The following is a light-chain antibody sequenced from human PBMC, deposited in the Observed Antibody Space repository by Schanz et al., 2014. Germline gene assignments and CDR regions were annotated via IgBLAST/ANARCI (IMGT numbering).Light chain of an antibody. CDR3: QQYDNSLPWT. J-gene: IGKJ1*01. V-gene: IGKV3-20*01. Sequence: EIVLTQSPGTLSLSPGERATLSCRASQSVSSSFLAWYQQKPGQAPRLLIYDASNRATGIPARFSGSGSGTDFTLTISSLEPEDFAMYYCQQYDNSLPWTFGRGTKVEI. CDR2: DAS. CDR1: QSVSSSF.